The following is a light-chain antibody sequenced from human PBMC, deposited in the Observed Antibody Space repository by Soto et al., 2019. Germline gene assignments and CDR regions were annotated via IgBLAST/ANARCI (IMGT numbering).Light chain of an antibody. CDR1: QDISNY. Sequence: DIQLTQSPSAMSASVGDRVTITCRASQDISNYLGWFQQKPGQAPDRLIYAASNLRSGVPSRFSGSGTGTEFTLTIASLQPEDFATYYCQQHHSYPYTFGQGTYLEIK. V-gene: IGKV1-17*03. J-gene: IGKJ2*01. CDR3: QQHHSYPYT. CDR2: AAS.